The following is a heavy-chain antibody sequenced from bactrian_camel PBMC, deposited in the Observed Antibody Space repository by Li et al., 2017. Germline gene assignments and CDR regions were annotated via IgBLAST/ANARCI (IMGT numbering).Heavy chain of an antibody. CDR1: GFTFSNYG. CDR3: ATDFYGLGIKYNY. J-gene: IGHJ4*01. CDR2: SRSGGDTI. V-gene: IGHV3S31*01. D-gene: IGHD5*01. Sequence: VQLVESGGGLVQPGGSLRLSCAASGFTFSNYGMNWVRQAPGKGLEWVSDSRSGGDTIYYADSVKGRFTISRDNAENTLYLQMNSLKSEDTAVYYCATDFYGLGIKYNYWGQGTQVTVS.